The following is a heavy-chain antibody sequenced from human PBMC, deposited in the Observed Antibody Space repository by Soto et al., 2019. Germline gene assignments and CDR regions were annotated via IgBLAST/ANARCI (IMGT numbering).Heavy chain of an antibody. CDR3: ATQRSEWELSFDY. CDR1: GYTFTGYY. J-gene: IGHJ4*01. V-gene: IGHV1-2*04. D-gene: IGHD1-26*01. Sequence: QVQLVQSGAEVKKPGASVKVSCKASGYTFTGYYMHWVRQAPGQGLEWMGWINPNSGGTNYAQKFQGWVTMTRDTSISTAYMELSRLRSDDTAVYYCATQRSEWELSFDYWRHGTLVTVSS. CDR2: INPNSGGT.